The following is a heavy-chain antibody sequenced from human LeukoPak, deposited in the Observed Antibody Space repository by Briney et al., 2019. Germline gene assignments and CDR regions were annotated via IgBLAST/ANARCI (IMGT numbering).Heavy chain of an antibody. J-gene: IGHJ3*02. CDR3: AKAGGDMSLDVFDI. D-gene: IGHD2-21*01. Sequence: GGSLRLSCAASGFTFSSYGMHWVRQAPGKGLEWVAVIWYDGSNKYYADSVKGRFTISRDNSKNTLYLQMNSLRAEDTAVYYCAKAGGDMSLDVFDIWGQGTMVTVSS. V-gene: IGHV3-33*06. CDR2: IWYDGSNK. CDR1: GFTFSSYG.